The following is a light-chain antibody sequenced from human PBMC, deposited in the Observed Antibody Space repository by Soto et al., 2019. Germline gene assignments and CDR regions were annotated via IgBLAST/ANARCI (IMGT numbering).Light chain of an antibody. Sequence: QSVLTQPPSVSGAPGQRVTISCTGSRSNIGAGYDVHWYQQLPGTAPKLLIYGNSNRPSGVPDRFSGSKSGTSASLAITGLQAEDDADYSCQSYDSSLSGWLFGGGTKLTVL. CDR2: GNS. J-gene: IGLJ3*02. V-gene: IGLV1-40*01. CDR1: RSNIGAGYD. CDR3: QSYDSSLSGWL.